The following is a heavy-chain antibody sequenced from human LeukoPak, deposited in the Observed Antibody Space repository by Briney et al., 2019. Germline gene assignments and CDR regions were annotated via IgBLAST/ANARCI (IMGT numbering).Heavy chain of an antibody. Sequence: PSETLSLTCTVSGGSISTYYWSWIRQPPGKGLEWIRYIYYSGSTNYNPSLKSRVTISVDTSKNQFSLKLSSVTAADTAVYYCARDLSGGRMVDHWGQGTLVTVSS. CDR3: ARDLSGGRMVDH. CDR1: GGSISTYY. CDR2: IYYSGST. D-gene: IGHD4-23*01. J-gene: IGHJ4*02. V-gene: IGHV4-59*01.